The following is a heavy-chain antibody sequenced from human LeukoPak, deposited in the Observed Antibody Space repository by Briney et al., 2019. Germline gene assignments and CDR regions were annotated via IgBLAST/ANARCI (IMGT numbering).Heavy chain of an antibody. V-gene: IGHV1-18*01. CDR2: ISAYNGNT. J-gene: IGHJ4*02. Sequence: ASVKVSCKASGYTFTSCGISWVRQAPGQGLEWMGWISAYNGNTNYAQKLQGRVTMTTDTSTSTAYMELRSLRSDDTAVYYCARLMFPYYDFWSGYLAWDYWGQGTLVTVSS. CDR3: ARLMFPYYDFWSGYLAWDY. CDR1: GYTFTSCG. D-gene: IGHD3-3*01.